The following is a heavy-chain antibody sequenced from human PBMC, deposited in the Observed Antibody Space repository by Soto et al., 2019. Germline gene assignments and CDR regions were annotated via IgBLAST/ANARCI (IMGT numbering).Heavy chain of an antibody. J-gene: IGHJ5*02. V-gene: IGHV1-3*01. CDR3: ARDIGLGSGSYYLNWFDP. CDR1: GYTFTSYA. D-gene: IGHD3-10*01. Sequence: QVQLVQSGAEVKKPGASVKVSCKASGYTFTSYAMHWVRQAPGQRLEWMGWINAGNGNTKYSQKFQGRVTITMDTSASPAYMELSSVRSEDTAVYYCARDIGLGSGSYYLNWFDPWGQGTLVTVSS. CDR2: INAGNGNT.